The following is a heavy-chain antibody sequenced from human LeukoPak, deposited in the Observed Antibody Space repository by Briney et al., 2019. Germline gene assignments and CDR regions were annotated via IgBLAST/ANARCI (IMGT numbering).Heavy chain of an antibody. J-gene: IGHJ4*02. V-gene: IGHV3-7*01. CDR2: IKQDGSEK. D-gene: IGHD5-12*01. Sequence: QTGGSLRLSCAASGFTFSSYWMSWVRQAPGKGLEWVANIKQDGSEKYYVDSVKGRFTISRDNAKNSLYLQMNSLRAEDTAVYYCARVGYSGYDYVAYWGQGTLVTVSS. CDR3: ARVGYSGYDYVAY. CDR1: GFTFSSYW.